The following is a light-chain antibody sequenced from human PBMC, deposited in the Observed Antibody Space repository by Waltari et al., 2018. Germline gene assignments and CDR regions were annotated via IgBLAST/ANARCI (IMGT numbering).Light chain of an antibody. CDR3: SSYTSSSTGV. CDR2: EVS. CDR1: SSDVGGYNY. J-gene: IGLJ1*01. Sequence: QSALTQPASVSGSPGQSITTPCTGTSSDVGGYNYSSWYQQHPGKAPKLMIYEVSNRPSGVSNRFSGSKSGNTASLTISGLQAEDEADYYCSSYTSSSTGVFGTGTKVTVL. V-gene: IGLV2-14*01.